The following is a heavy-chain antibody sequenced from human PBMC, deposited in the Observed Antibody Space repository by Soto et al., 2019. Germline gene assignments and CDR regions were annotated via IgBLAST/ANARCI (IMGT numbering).Heavy chain of an antibody. CDR1: GFTFSSYA. Sequence: QVQLVESGGGVVQPGRSLRLSCAVSGFTFSSYAMHWVRQAPGKGLEWVAVISYDGSNKYYADSVKGRFTISRDKSKNRLYVQMNSPRVEDTAVYFCARGPKYYDLLTADYIGGFDYWGQGTLVTVSS. V-gene: IGHV3-30*04. CDR2: ISYDGSNK. D-gene: IGHD3-9*01. CDR3: ARGPKYYDLLTADYIGGFDY. J-gene: IGHJ4*02.